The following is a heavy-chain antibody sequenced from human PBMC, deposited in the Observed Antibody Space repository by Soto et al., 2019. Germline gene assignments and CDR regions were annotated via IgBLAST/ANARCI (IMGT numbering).Heavy chain of an antibody. CDR2: ISSSSSYI. CDR1: GFTFSSYS. D-gene: IGHD3-10*01. J-gene: IGHJ4*02. Sequence: EVQLVESGGGLVKPGGSLRLSCAASGFTFSSYSMNWVRQAPGKGLEWVSSISSSSSYIYYADSVKGRFTISRDNAKNSLYLQMNSLRAEDTAVYYCARFREYYYGSGSYYMDYWGQGTLVTVSS. V-gene: IGHV3-21*01. CDR3: ARFREYYYGSGSYYMDY.